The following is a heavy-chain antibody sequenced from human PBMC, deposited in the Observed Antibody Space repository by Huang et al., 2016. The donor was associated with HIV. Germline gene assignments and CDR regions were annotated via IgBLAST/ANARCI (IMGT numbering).Heavy chain of an antibody. V-gene: IGHV1-46*03. CDR3: TRGHIAAPGTSYFDY. D-gene: IGHD6-13*01. J-gene: IGHJ4*02. Sequence: QVLLVQSGAEVKKPGASVKVSCKASGYTFINYYIHWLRQVPGQGLEWMGRISPKNGQTNYARNVRGRLTMTRDTSTSTVYMELSSLTSEDTAIYYCTRGHIAAPGTSYFDYWGQGVLVTVSS. CDR1: GYTFINYY. CDR2: ISPKNGQT.